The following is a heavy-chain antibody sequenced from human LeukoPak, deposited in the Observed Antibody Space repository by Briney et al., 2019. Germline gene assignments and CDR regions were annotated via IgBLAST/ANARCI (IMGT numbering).Heavy chain of an antibody. J-gene: IGHJ4*02. CDR2: IKQDGSEK. D-gene: IGHD5-24*01. Sequence: GGSLRLSCAASGFTFSSYWMSWVRQAPGKGLEWVANIKQDGSEKYYVDSVKGRFTISRDNAKNSLYLQMNSLRAEDTAVYYCAGAGWLQFFDYWGQGTLVTVSS. CDR1: GFTFSSYW. V-gene: IGHV3-7*01. CDR3: AGAGWLQFFDY.